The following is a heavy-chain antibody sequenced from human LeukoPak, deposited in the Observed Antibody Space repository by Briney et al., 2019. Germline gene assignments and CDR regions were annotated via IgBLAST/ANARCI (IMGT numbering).Heavy chain of an antibody. D-gene: IGHD3-16*01. CDR3: ARDFAGGDDY. CDR1: VFTLSRYW. V-gene: IGHV3-74*01. CDR2: IEPDGSRI. J-gene: IGHJ4*02. Sequence: GGSLRLSCAASVFTLSRYWMHWVRHVPWKGLVWVSRIEPDGSRITYADSLKGRFTMSRDNAKNTLYLQMNSLRAEDTAVYYCARDFAGGDDYWGQGTLVTVSS.